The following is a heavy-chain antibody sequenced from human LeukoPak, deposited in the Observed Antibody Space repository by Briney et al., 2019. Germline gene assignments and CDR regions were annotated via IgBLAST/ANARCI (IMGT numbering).Heavy chain of an antibody. D-gene: IGHD5-12*01. V-gene: IGHV3-30*02. J-gene: IGHJ5*02. CDR1: GFTFSSYG. Sequence: GGSLRLSCAASGFTFSSYGMHWVRQAPGKGLEWVAFIRYDGSNKYYAGSVKGRFTISRDNSKNTLYLQMNSLRAEDTAVYYCAKIPTNDGYDQGTWGQGTLVTVSS. CDR3: AKIPTNDGYDQGT. CDR2: IRYDGSNK.